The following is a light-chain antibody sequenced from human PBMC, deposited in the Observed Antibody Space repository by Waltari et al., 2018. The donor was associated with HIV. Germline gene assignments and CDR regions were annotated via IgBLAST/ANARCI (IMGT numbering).Light chain of an antibody. CDR3: SSYTSSSIVI. J-gene: IGLJ2*01. V-gene: IGLV2-14*03. Sequence: HSALTQPASVSGSPGQSITIPCTGTSSDVGGYNYVSWYRLHPGEVPKLIIFDVNNRPSGVSNRFSCSKSGNTSSLTISGLQVEDVADYYCSSYTSSSIVIFGGGTKVTVL. CDR2: DVN. CDR1: SSDVGGYNY.